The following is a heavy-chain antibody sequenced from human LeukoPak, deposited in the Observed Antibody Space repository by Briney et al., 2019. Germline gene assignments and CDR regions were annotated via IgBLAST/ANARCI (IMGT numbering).Heavy chain of an antibody. CDR2: INEGGGLT. V-gene: IGHV3-7*01. CDR1: GFTFSASW. Sequence: PGGSLRLSCAASGFTFSASWMTWVRQAPGKGLEWVTIINEGGGLTFYVDSVKGRFSISRDNSKNSLSLQTSTLRVEDTAMYYCARVGRNGWDFDHWGQGTLVTVSS. D-gene: IGHD6-19*01. CDR3: ARVGRNGWDFDH. J-gene: IGHJ4*02.